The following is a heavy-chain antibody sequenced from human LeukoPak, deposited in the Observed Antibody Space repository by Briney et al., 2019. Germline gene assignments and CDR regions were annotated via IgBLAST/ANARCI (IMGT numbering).Heavy chain of an antibody. D-gene: IGHD6-13*01. V-gene: IGHV4-4*07. CDR1: GGSISSYY. J-gene: IGHJ5*02. CDR3: ARGLVRQQLVHGNNWFDP. Sequence: SETLSLTCTVSGGSISSYYWSWIRQPAGKGLEWIGRIYTSGSTNYNPSLKSRVTMSVDTSKNQFSLKLSSVTAADTAVYYCARGLVRQQLVHGNNWFDPWGQGTLVTVSS. CDR2: IYTSGST.